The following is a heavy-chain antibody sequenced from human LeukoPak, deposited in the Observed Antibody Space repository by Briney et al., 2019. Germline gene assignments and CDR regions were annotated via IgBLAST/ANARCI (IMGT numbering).Heavy chain of an antibody. Sequence: GGSLRLSCAASGFTFSSFTMNWVRQAPGKGLEWVSAISGSGGRTYYADSVKGRFTISRDNSKNTLYLQMNSLRAEDTAVYYCAKRAFGGADFWGQGTLVTVSS. CDR3: AKRAFGGADF. J-gene: IGHJ4*02. D-gene: IGHD3-16*01. CDR1: GFTFSSFT. V-gene: IGHV3-23*01. CDR2: ISGSGGRT.